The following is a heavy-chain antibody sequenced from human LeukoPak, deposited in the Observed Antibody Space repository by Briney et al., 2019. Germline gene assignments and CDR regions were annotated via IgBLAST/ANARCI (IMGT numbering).Heavy chain of an antibody. CDR2: INPSGGST. V-gene: IGHV1-46*01. CDR3: AREDVVLVDAVRYQYYGMDV. CDR1: GYNFISYH. D-gene: IGHD2-8*01. J-gene: IGHJ6*02. Sequence: ASVKVSCKASGYNFISYHMHWVRQAPGQGLEWMGIINPSGGSTSYAQKFPDRVTMTRDTSTSTVYMELSSLKSEDTAVYYCAREDVVLVDAVRYQYYGMDVWGQGTTVTVSS.